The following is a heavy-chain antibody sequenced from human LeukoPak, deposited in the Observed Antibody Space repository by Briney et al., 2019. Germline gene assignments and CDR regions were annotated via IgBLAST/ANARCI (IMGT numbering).Heavy chain of an antibody. V-gene: IGHV1-2*02. CDR3: ARDPIPPLMTTVTTTGWNWFDP. CDR1: GYTFTGYY. D-gene: IGHD4-17*01. CDR2: INPNSGGT. J-gene: IGHJ5*02. Sequence: GASVKVSCKASGYTFTGYYMHWVRQAPGQGLEWMGWINPNSGGTNYAQKFQGRVTMTRDTSISTAYMELSRLRSDDTAVYYCARDPIPPLMTTVTTTGWNWFDPWGQGTLVTVSS.